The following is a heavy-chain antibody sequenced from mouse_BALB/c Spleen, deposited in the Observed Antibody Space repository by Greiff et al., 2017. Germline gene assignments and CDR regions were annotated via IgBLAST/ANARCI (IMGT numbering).Heavy chain of an antibody. D-gene: IGHD2-4*01. V-gene: IGHV1-7*01. Sequence: QVQLQQSGAELAKPGASVKMSCKASGYTFTSYWMHWVKQRPGQGLEWIGYINPSTGYTEYNQKFKDKATLTADKSSSTAYMQLSSLTSEDSAVYYCASMITFDYWGQGTTLTVSS. CDR1: GYTFTSYW. CDR3: ASMITFDY. CDR2: INPSTGYT. J-gene: IGHJ2*01.